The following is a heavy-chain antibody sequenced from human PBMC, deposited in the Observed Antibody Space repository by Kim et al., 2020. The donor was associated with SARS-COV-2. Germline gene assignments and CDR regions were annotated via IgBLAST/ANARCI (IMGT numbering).Heavy chain of an antibody. CDR1: GYTFTGYY. D-gene: IGHD2-2*01. J-gene: IGHJ6*02. CDR2: INPNSGGT. CDR3: AREGEVVPAAMREGYYYYYYGMDV. V-gene: IGHV1-2*04. Sequence: ASVKVSCKASGYTFTGYYMHWVRQAPGQGLEWMGWINPNSGGTNYAQKFQGWVTMTRDTSISTAYMELSRLRSDDTAVYYCAREGEVVPAAMREGYYYYYYGMDVWGQGTTVTVSS.